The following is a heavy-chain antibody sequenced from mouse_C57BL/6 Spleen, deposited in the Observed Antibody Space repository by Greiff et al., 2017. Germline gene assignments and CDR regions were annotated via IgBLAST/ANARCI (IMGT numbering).Heavy chain of an antibody. Sequence: QVQLQQSGAELVRPGASVKMSCKASGYTFTSYNMHWVKQTPRQGLEWIGAIYPGNGDTSYNQKFKGKATLTVDKSSSTADMQLSSLISEDSAVYFCARDYGSSYGDAMDYWGQGTSVTVSS. CDR1: GYTFTSYN. CDR2: IYPGNGDT. CDR3: ARDYGSSYGDAMDY. D-gene: IGHD1-1*01. J-gene: IGHJ4*01. V-gene: IGHV1-12*01.